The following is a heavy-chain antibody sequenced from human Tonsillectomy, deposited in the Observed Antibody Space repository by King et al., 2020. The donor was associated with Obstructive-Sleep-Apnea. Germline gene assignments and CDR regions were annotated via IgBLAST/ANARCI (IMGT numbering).Heavy chain of an antibody. CDR3: ARGNYYDSSGYYHRGEWFDP. V-gene: IGHV4-30-4*01. Sequence: VQLQESGPGLVKPSQTLSLTCTVSGGYITSGDYYWSWIRQPPGKGLEWIGYVYYSGRTYSNPSPRSRVTISVDTSKPQFSLKLSSVTAADTAVYYCARGNYYDSSGYYHRGEWFDPWGQGTLVTVSS. CDR2: VYYSGRT. J-gene: IGHJ5*02. CDR1: GGYITSGDYY. D-gene: IGHD3-22*01.